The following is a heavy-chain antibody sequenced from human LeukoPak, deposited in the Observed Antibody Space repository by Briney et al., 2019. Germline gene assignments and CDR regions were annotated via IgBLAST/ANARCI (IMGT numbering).Heavy chain of an antibody. V-gene: IGHV3-21*01. Sequence: GGSLRLSCAASGFTFSSYSMNWVRQAPGKGLEWVSSISSSGTYVYYADSVKGRFTISRDNAKNSLFLQMDSLRVEDTAIYYCVRDANPASGELIDDNWFDPWGQGTLVTVSS. CDR2: ISSSGTYV. CDR3: VRDANPASGELIDDNWFDP. J-gene: IGHJ5*02. CDR1: GFTFSSYS. D-gene: IGHD1-7*01.